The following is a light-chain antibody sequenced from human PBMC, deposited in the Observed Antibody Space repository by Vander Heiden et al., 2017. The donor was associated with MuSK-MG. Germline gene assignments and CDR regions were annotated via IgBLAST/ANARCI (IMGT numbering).Light chain of an antibody. CDR2: GAS. Sequence: EIVMTQSPATPSVSPGERATLSCRASQSVSSNLAWYQQKPGQAPWLLIYGASTRATGIPARFSGSGSGTEFILTISSLQSEDFAVYYCQHYNNWPQTFGQGTKLEIK. CDR1: QSVSSN. CDR3: QHYNNWPQT. J-gene: IGKJ2*01. V-gene: IGKV3-15*01.